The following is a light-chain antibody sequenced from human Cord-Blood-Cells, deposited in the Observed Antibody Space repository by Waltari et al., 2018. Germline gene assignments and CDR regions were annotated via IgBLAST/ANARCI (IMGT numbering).Light chain of an antibody. CDR1: QGISNS. Sequence: DIQMTPSPSSLSASVGDRVTTTCRASQGISNSLAWYQQKPGKAPKLLLYAASRLESGVPSRFSGSGSGTDYTLTISSLQPEDFATYYCQQYYSTPRTFGQGTKVEIK. J-gene: IGKJ1*01. CDR3: QQYYSTPRT. CDR2: AAS. V-gene: IGKV1-NL1*01.